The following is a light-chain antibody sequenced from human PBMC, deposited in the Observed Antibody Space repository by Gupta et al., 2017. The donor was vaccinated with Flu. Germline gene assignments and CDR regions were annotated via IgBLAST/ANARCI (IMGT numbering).Light chain of an antibody. Sequence: DIEMTQSPSTLSASVGDSVTFTCRASQSVSDWLAWYQQKPGKAPRLLIYQASTVQIGVPSRFSGGGSWTEFTLTISSLQPDEFATYYCQNDSNCFTVFGQGTKL. CDR1: QSVSDW. V-gene: IGKV1-5*03. J-gene: IGKJ2*01. CDR3: QNDSNCFTV. CDR2: QAS.